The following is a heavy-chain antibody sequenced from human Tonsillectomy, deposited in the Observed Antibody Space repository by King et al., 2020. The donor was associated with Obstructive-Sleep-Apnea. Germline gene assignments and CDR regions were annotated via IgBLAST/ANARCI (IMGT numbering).Heavy chain of an antibody. CDR3: AREELTTVATGDPDY. Sequence: QLQESGPGLVKPSETLSLTCTVSGGSISSNNYYWGWIRQPPGKGLEWIGSIYYSGGTSYNPSLKSRVTISIDTSKNQFSLRLSSVTAADTAVYYCAREELTTVATGDPDYWGQGTLVTVPS. CDR1: GGSISSNNYY. V-gene: IGHV4-39*07. J-gene: IGHJ4*02. D-gene: IGHD1-1*01. CDR2: IYYSGGT.